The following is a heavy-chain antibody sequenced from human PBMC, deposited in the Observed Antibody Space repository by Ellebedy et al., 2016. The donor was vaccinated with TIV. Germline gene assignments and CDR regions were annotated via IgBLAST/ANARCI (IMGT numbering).Heavy chain of an antibody. V-gene: IGHV3-21*01. CDR1: EFTFSNYN. D-gene: IGHD1-26*01. CDR2: ISGSSTYI. CDR3: ARDVGPSGGTWFFDY. Sequence: GGSLRLSCAASEFTFSNYNMNWVRQAPGKGLEWVSSISGSSTYIYYADSVEGRFTISRDNAKNSLYLQMNSLRAEDTAVYYCARDVGPSGGTWFFDYWGQGTLVTISS. J-gene: IGHJ4*02.